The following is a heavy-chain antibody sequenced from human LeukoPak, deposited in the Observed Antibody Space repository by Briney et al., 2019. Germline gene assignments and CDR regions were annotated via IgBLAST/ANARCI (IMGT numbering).Heavy chain of an antibody. V-gene: IGHV3-7*03. Sequence: GGSLRLSCAASGFTFSDYWMHWVRQAPGKGLEWVANIKQDGSAKYYVDSVKGRFTISRDNAKNSLYLQMNILRAEDTAVYYCARRYFDSWGQGTLVTVSS. CDR1: GFTFSDYW. CDR3: ARRYFDS. CDR2: IKQDGSAK. J-gene: IGHJ4*02.